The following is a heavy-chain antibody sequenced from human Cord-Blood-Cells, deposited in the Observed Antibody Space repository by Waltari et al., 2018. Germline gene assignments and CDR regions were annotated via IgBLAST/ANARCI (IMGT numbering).Heavy chain of an antibody. J-gene: IGHJ5*02. D-gene: IGHD2-2*01. CDR1: GYTFTSYA. V-gene: IGHV1-3*01. CDR2: INAGNGNT. Sequence: QVQLVQSGAEVKKPGASVKVSCKASGYTFTSYAMHWVRQAPGQRLEWMGWINAGNGNTKYSQKFQGRVTITRDTSASTAYMELSSLRSEDTAVYYCARGPGYCSSTSCYDWFDPWGQGTLVTVSS. CDR3: ARGPGYCSSTSCYDWFDP.